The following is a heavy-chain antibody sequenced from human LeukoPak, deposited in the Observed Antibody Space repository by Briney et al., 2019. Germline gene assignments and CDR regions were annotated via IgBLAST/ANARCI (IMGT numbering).Heavy chain of an antibody. CDR2: ITGSTSFT. D-gene: IGHD1-26*01. J-gene: IGHJ4*02. CDR1: GFTFSVYY. V-gene: IGHV3-11*05. CDR3: ARVSGRYVFDY. Sequence: GGSLRLSYAASGFTFSVYYMSWIRQAPGKGLEWVSYITGSTSFTNYADSVEGRFTISRDNAKNSLYLQINSLRAEDTAVYYCARVSGRYVFDYWGQGALVTVSS.